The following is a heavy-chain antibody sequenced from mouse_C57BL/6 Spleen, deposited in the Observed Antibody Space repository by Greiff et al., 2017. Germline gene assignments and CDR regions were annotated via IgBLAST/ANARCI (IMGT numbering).Heavy chain of an antibody. CDR3: TRDGGPYSSGYGIPVWDYAMDY. D-gene: IGHD3-2*02. CDR1: GFTFSSYA. J-gene: IGHJ4*01. Sequence: EVQRVESGEGLVKPGGSLKLSCAASGFTFSSYAMSWVRQTPEKRLEWVAYISSGGDYIYYADTVKGRFTISRDNARNTLYLQMSSLKSEDTAMYYCTRDGGPYSSGYGIPVWDYAMDYWGQGTSVTVSS. CDR2: ISSGGDYI. V-gene: IGHV5-9-1*02.